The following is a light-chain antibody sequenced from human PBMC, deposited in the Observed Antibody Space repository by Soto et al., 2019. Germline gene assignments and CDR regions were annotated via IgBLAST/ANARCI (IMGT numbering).Light chain of an antibody. V-gene: IGLV2-18*02. CDR2: EVT. CDR3: SSYTSGSPRDV. Sequence: QSALTQPPSVSGSPGQSVTISCTGTSSDVGTYNRVSWYQQPPGTAPKLLIYEVTNRPSGVPDRFAGSKSGNPASLTISGLQAEDEADYYCSSYTSGSPRDVFGTGTKLPVL. J-gene: IGLJ1*01. CDR1: SSDVGTYNR.